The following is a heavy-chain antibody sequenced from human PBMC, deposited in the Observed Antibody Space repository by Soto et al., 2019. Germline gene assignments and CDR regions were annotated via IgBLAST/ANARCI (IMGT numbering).Heavy chain of an antibody. CDR1: GFTFRSYA. CDR3: AKGRPSGWGGLYYFDY. J-gene: IGHJ4*02. D-gene: IGHD6-19*01. V-gene: IGHV3-23*01. CDR2: ISGSGGST. Sequence: EVQLLESGGGLVQPGGSLRLSCAASGFTFRSYAMSWVRQAPGKGLEWVSAISGSGGSTYYADSVKGRFTISRDNSKITLYLQMNSLSAEDTAVYYCAKGRPSGWGGLYYFDYWGQGTLFTVSS.